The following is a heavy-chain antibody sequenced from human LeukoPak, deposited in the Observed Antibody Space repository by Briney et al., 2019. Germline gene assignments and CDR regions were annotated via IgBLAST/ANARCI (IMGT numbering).Heavy chain of an antibody. CDR2: IYYSGST. D-gene: IGHD3-22*01. V-gene: IGHV4-59*01. J-gene: IGHJ4*02. CDR1: GGSISSYY. CDR3: ARYNYYDGRGYYYDY. Sequence: SETLSLTCTVSGGSISSYYWSWIRQPPGKGLEWIGYIYYSGSTNYNPSLKSRVTISVDTSKNQFSLKLSSVTAADTAVYYCARYNYYDGRGYYYDYWGQGTLVTVSS.